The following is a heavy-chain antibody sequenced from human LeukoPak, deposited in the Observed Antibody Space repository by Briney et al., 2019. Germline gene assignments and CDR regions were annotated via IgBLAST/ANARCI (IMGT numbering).Heavy chain of an antibody. CDR2: IKQDGSEK. J-gene: IGHJ4*02. D-gene: IGHD3-16*02. CDR1: GFTFSSHC. V-gene: IGHV3-7*01. CDR3: ARGTAGGVIHWGIDH. Sequence: GGSLRLSCAASGFTFSSHCMNWARQAPGKGLEWVANIKQDGSEKYYVDSVKGRFTISRDNAKNSLYLQMNSLRAEDTAVYYCARGTAGGVIHWGIDHWGQGGLVSV.